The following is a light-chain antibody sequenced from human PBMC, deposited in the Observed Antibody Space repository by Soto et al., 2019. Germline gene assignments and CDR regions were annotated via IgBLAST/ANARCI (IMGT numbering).Light chain of an antibody. CDR2: AAS. J-gene: IGKJ1*01. CDR1: QSISSY. Sequence: DIQMTQSPSSLSASVGDRVTITCRASQSISSYLNWYQQKPGKAPKLLIYAASSLQSGVPSRFSGSGSGTDFTLTISSLQPEDFAPYYCQQSYSTRTLGQGTKVDIK. V-gene: IGKV1-39*01. CDR3: QQSYSTRT.